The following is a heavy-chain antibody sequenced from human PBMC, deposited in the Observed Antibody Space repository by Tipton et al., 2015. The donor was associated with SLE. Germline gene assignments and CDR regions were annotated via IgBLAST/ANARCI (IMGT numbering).Heavy chain of an antibody. CDR2: IYYSGST. CDR1: GGSISSHY. V-gene: IGHV4-59*08. Sequence: TLSLTCTVSGGSISSHYWSWIRQPPGKGLEWIGYIYYSGSTNYNPSLKSRVTISVDTSKNQFSLKLSSVTAADTAVYYCARAVSSGWYARSDYWGQGTLVTVSS. J-gene: IGHJ4*02. CDR3: ARAVSSGWYARSDY. D-gene: IGHD6-19*01.